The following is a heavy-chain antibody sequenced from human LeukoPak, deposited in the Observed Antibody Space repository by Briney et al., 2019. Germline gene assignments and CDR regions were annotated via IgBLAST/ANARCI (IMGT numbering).Heavy chain of an antibody. D-gene: IGHD1-1*01. CDR3: ARGWNWNLYYLDY. J-gene: IGHJ4*02. CDR1: GGSFSGYY. CDR2: INHSGST. V-gene: IGHV4-34*01. Sequence: PSETLSLTCAVYGGSFSGYYWSWIRQPPGKGLEWIGEINHSGSTNYNPSLKSRVTISVDTSKNQFSLKLSSVTAADTAVYYCARGWNWNLYYLDYWGQGTLVTVSS.